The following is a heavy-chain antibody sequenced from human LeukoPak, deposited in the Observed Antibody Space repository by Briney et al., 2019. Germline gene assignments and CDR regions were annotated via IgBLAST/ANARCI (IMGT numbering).Heavy chain of an antibody. J-gene: IGHJ4*02. V-gene: IGHV3-20*04. CDR1: GFTFDNYG. CDR2: INWNGGST. Sequence: GGSLTLSCAASGFTFDNYGMSWVRQPPGKGLEWVAGINWNGGSTGYADSVKGRFSISRDNAKNSLYLQMNSLRAEDTALYYCAREGLIAVAGLFDYWGQGTLVTVSS. CDR3: AREGLIAVAGLFDY. D-gene: IGHD6-19*01.